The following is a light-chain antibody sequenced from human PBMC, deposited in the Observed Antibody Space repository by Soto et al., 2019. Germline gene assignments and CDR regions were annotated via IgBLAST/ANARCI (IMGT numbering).Light chain of an antibody. CDR2: AAS. Sequence: DIQMTQSPSSLSASVGDRVTVTCRASQTISTYLNWYQQEPGKAPKLLIYAASSLQSGVPSRFSGSGSGTDLTLTISSRQTEDFAAYYCQQSHGIPYTFGQGTKLEIK. CDR1: QTISTY. V-gene: IGKV1-39*01. CDR3: QQSHGIPYT. J-gene: IGKJ2*01.